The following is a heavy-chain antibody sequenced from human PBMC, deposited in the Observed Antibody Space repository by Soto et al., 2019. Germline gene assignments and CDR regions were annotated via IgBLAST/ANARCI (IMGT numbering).Heavy chain of an antibody. CDR3: AKDHPAYGDYFDY. CDR2: VSSDGNNQ. V-gene: IGHV3-30*18. J-gene: IGHJ4*02. CDR1: GVSVCNSG. Sequence: GWCMRLSSAASGVSVCNSGMHGVRQAPGKGLEWVAVVSSDGNNQYYSDSVKGRFTISRDNSKNTLYLQMNSLRAEDTAVYYGAKDHPAYGDYFDYWGQGTLVTVSS. D-gene: IGHD4-17*01.